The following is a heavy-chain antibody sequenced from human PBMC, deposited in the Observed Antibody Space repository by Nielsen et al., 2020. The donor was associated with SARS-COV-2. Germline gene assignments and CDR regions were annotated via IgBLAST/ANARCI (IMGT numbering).Heavy chain of an antibody. CDR1: GFTFSSYG. V-gene: IGHV3-33*01. J-gene: IGHJ4*02. Sequence: GESLKISCAASGFTFSSYGMHWVRQAPGKGLEWVAVIWYDGSNKYYADSVKGRFTISRDNSKNTLYLQMNSLRAEDTAVYYCARAGSPIQRYYFDYWGQVTLVTVSS. D-gene: IGHD5-18*01. CDR3: ARAGSPIQRYYFDY. CDR2: IWYDGSNK.